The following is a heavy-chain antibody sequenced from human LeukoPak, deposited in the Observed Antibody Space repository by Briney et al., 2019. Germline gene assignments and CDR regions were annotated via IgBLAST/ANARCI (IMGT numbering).Heavy chain of an antibody. Sequence: GGSLRLSXAASGFTFSIYAMSWVRQAPGKGVEWVSSITSRDGGTFYTDPVKGRFTISRDNSKNMLYLQMNSLRAEDTAIYYCAKDRPNYYESNGDYYRRNGDSWGQGTLVTVSS. D-gene: IGHD3-22*01. V-gene: IGHV3-23*01. CDR3: AKDRPNYYESNGDYYRRNGDS. CDR2: ITSRDGGT. CDR1: GFTFSIYA. J-gene: IGHJ5*01.